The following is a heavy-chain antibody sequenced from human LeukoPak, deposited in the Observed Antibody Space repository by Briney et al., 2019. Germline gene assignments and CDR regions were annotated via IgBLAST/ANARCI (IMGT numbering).Heavy chain of an antibody. V-gene: IGHV4-34*01. CDR3: ARERGGVYYDSSGPRDY. D-gene: IGHD3-22*01. CDR2: INHSGST. CDR1: GGSFSGYY. Sequence: SETLSLTCAVYGGSFSGYYWSWIRQPPGKGLEWIGEINHSGSTNYNPPLKSRVTISVDTSKNQFSLKLSSVTAADTAVYYCARERGGVYYDSSGPRDYWGQGTLVTVSS. J-gene: IGHJ4*02.